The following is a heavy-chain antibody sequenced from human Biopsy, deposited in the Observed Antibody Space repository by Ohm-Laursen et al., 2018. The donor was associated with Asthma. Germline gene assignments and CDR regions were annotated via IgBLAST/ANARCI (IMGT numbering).Heavy chain of an antibody. CDR3: ARTYYDFLTGQVNDALAM. V-gene: IGHV1-3*01. D-gene: IGHD3-9*01. CDR2: INAGNGNT. J-gene: IGHJ3*02. Sequence: ASVKVCKASGYTFINYAIHWVRQAPGQRLEWMGWINAGNGNTKYSEKFQGRVTITRDTSASTAYMDLSSLRSEDTAVYYCARTYYDFLTGQVNDALAMWGQGTVVTVSS. CDR1: GYTFINYA.